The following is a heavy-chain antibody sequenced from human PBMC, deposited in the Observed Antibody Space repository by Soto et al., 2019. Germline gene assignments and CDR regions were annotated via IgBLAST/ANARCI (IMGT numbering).Heavy chain of an antibody. CDR1: GGSISSGGYY. D-gene: IGHD6-13*01. J-gene: IGHJ4*02. V-gene: IGHV4-31*03. Sequence: SETLSLTCTVSGGSISSGGYYWSWIRQHPGKGLEWIGDIYYSGTTYQNPSLKSRVTISVDTSKNQFSLKLSSVTAADTTVYYCASRSRWYQIPYYFDYWGQGTRVTVSS. CDR2: IYYSGTT. CDR3: ASRSRWYQIPYYFDY.